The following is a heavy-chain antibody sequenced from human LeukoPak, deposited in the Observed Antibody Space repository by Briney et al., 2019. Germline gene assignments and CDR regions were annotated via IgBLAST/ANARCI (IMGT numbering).Heavy chain of an antibody. CDR3: ARPTDSSGWYVEAFDI. CDR1: GYTFTSYY. V-gene: IGHV1-46*01. CDR2: IIPIFGTA. Sequence: GASVKVSCKASGYTFTSYYMHWVRQAPGQGLEWMGGIIPIFGTANYAQKFQGRVTMTTDTSTSTAYMELRSLRSDDTAVYYCARPTDSSGWYVEAFDIWGQGTMVTVSS. J-gene: IGHJ3*02. D-gene: IGHD6-19*01.